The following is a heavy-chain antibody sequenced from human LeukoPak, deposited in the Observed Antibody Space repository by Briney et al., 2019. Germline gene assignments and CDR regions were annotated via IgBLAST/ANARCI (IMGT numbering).Heavy chain of an antibody. Sequence: GESLKISCRGSGHSFVRYWLAWVRQMPRQGLEWMGIIYPGDSDTRYSPSFEGQVTISADKFLTTAYLQWSSLKASDTAMYYCARVSGSWSYYGASYYCFDYWGQGTLVTVSS. V-gene: IGHV5-51*01. D-gene: IGHD3-10*01. CDR3: ARVSGSWSYYGASYYCFDY. CDR2: IYPGDSDT. J-gene: IGHJ4*02. CDR1: GHSFVRYW.